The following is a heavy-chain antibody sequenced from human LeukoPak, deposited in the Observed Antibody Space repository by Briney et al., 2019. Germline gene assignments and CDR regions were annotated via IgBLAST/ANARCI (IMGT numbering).Heavy chain of an antibody. V-gene: IGHV4-34*01. J-gene: IGHJ4*02. CDR3: ARDCTLYYGSGYYFDY. D-gene: IGHD3-10*01. CDR1: GGSFSGYY. CDR2: INHRGST. Sequence: SETLSLTCAVYGGSFSGYYWSWIRQPPGRGLEWIGEINHRGSTNYNPSLKSRVTISVDTSKNQFSLKLSSVTAADTAVYYCARDCTLYYGSGYYFDYWGQGTLVTVSS.